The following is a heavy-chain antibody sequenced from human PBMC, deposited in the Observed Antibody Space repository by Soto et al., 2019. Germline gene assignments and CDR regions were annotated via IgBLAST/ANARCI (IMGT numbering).Heavy chain of an antibody. J-gene: IGHJ5*02. Sequence: GGSLRLSCAASGFTFSSYSMNWVRQAPGKGLEWVSSISSSSSYIYYADSVKGRFTISRDNAKNSLYLQMNSLRAEDTAVYYCARDGNWNDLAELSWFDPWGQGTLVTVSS. CDR1: GFTFSSYS. D-gene: IGHD1-1*01. CDR3: ARDGNWNDLAELSWFDP. CDR2: ISSSSSYI. V-gene: IGHV3-21*01.